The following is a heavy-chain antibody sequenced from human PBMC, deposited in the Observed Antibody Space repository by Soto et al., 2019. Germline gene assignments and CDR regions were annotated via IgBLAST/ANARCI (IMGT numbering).Heavy chain of an antibody. J-gene: IGHJ6*02. CDR2: ISSSGSTI. CDR3: ARDLVRGYSYGKGYYYSMDV. CDR1: GFTFSDYY. D-gene: IGHD5-18*01. V-gene: IGHV3-11*01. Sequence: GGSLRLSCAASGFTFSDYYMSWIRQAPGKGLEWVSYISSSGSTIYYADSVKGRFTISRDNAKNSLYLQMNSLRAEDTAVYYCARDLVRGYSYGKGYYYSMDVWGQGATVTVSS.